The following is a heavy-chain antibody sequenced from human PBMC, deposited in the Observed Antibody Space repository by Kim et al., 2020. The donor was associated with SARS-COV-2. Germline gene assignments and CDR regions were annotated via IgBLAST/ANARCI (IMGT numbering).Heavy chain of an antibody. V-gene: IGHV3-30*15. CDR3: ARDPYDFWSGYFDY. J-gene: IGHJ4*02. D-gene: IGHD3-3*01. Sequence: ADSVKGRFTISRDNSKNTLYLQMSSLRAEDTAVYYCARDPYDFWSGYFDYWGQGTLVTVSS.